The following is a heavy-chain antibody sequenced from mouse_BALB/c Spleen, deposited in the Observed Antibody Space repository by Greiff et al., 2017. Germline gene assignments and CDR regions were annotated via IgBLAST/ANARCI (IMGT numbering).Heavy chain of an antibody. J-gene: IGHJ3*01. V-gene: IGHV5-6-3*01. CDR2: INSNGGST. CDR3: ARRQTGWFAY. Sequence: EVMLVESGGGLVQPGGSLKLSCAASGFTFSSYGMSWVRQTPDKRLELVATINSNGGSTYYPDSVKGRFTISRDNAKNTLYLQMSSLKSEDTAMYYCARRQTGWFAYWGQGTLVTVSA. D-gene: IGHD6-1*01. CDR1: GFTFSSYG.